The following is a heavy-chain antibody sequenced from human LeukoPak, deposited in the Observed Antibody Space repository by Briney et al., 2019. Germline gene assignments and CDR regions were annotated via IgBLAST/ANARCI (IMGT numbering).Heavy chain of an antibody. CDR3: ARDRVIYYDSSGYYYGEGQFGDFRPFDY. J-gene: IGHJ4*02. Sequence: ASVKVSCKASGFTFTDYFMHWVRQAPGQGLEWMGIINYSGVITSYAPEFQGRVTMTSDTSTSTVYMELSSLRSDDTAVYYCARDRVIYYDSSGYYYGEGQFGDFRPFDYWGQGTLVTVSS. D-gene: IGHD3-22*01. CDR1: GFTFTDYF. V-gene: IGHV1-46*01. CDR2: INYSGVIT.